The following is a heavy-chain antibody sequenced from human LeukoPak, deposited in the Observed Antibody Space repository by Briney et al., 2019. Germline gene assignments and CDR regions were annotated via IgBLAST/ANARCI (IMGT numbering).Heavy chain of an antibody. CDR3: ARGGDSSGYFPFDY. J-gene: IGHJ4*02. V-gene: IGHV3-21*01. D-gene: IGHD3-22*01. Sequence: PGGSLRLSCAASGFAFSTLTMNWVRQAPGKGLELVSSISSTSSYIYYADSVKGRFTISRDNAKNSLYLQMNSLRAEDTAVYYCARGGDSSGYFPFDYWGRGTLVTVSS. CDR2: ISSTSSYI. CDR1: GFAFSTLT.